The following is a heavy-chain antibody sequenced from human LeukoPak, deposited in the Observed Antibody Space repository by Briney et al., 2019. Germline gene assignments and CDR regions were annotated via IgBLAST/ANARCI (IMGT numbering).Heavy chain of an antibody. CDR2: IYHSGST. V-gene: IGHV4-38-2*02. D-gene: IGHD1-26*01. CDR1: GYSISSGYY. Sequence: SETLSLTCTVSGYSISSGYYWGWIRQPPGKGLEWIGSIYHSGSTYYNPSLKSRVTISVDTSKNQFSLKLSSVTAVDTSVYDCARVEVGATTLAHAFDIWGQGTMVTVSS. J-gene: IGHJ3*02. CDR3: ARVEVGATTLAHAFDI.